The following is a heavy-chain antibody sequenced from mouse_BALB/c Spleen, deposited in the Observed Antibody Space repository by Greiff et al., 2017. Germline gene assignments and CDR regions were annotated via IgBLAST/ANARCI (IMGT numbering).Heavy chain of an antibody. CDR2: ISSGGST. CDR1: GFTFSSYA. J-gene: IGHJ2*01. Sequence: EVQGVESGGGLVKPGGSLKLSCAASGFTFSSYAMSWVRQTPEKRLEWVASISSGGSTYYPDSVKGRFTISRDNARNILYLQMSSLRSEDTAMYYCARDYGSSPLGFDCWGQGTTLTVSS. CDR3: ARDYGSSPLGFDC. V-gene: IGHV5-6-5*01. D-gene: IGHD1-1*01.